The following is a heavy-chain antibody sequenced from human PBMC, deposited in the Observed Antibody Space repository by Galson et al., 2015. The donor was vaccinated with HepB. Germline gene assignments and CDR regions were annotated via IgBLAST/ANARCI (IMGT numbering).Heavy chain of an antibody. D-gene: IGHD1-26*01. V-gene: IGHV3-21*01. J-gene: IGHJ3*02. Sequence: SLRLSCAASGFTFSSYSMNWVRQAPGKGLEWVSSISSSSSYIYYADSVKGRFTISRDNAKNSLYLQMNSLRAEDTAVYYCARAGGSYGKAFDIWGQGTMVTVSS. CDR1: GFTFSSYS. CDR2: ISSSSSYI. CDR3: ARAGGSYGKAFDI.